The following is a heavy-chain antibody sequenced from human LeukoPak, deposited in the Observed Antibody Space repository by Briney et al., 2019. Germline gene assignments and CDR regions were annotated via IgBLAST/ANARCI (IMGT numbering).Heavy chain of an antibody. J-gene: IGHJ5*02. CDR2: IYSSGGT. CDR1: GGSISSYY. D-gene: IGHD1-14*01. Sequence: SETLSLTCTVSGGSISSYYWSWIRQPAGKGLEWIGRIYSSGGTDYNPSLKSRVTMSVDTSKNQFSLNLRSVTAADTAVYYCARGTTRGWFDPWGQGTLVTVSS. V-gene: IGHV4-4*07. CDR3: ARGTTRGWFDP.